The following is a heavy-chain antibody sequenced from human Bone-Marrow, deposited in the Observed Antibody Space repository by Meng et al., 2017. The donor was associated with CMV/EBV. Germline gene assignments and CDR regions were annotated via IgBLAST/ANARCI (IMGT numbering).Heavy chain of an antibody. J-gene: IGHJ6*02. CDR1: GYTLTELS. V-gene: IGHV1-24*01. D-gene: IGHD3-3*01. CDR2: FDPEDGET. Sequence: ASVKVSCKASGYTLTELSMNWVRQAPGKGLEWMGCFDPEDGETIYAQKFQGRVTITTDESTSTAYMELSSLRAEDTAVYYCARDVNFFWSATPAGGMDVWGQGTTVTVSS. CDR3: ARDVNFFWSATPAGGMDV.